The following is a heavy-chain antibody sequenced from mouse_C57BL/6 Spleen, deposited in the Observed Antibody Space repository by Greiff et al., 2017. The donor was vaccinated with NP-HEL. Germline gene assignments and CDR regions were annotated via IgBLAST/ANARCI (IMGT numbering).Heavy chain of an antibody. Sequence: QVQLKQPGAELVRPGSSVKLSCKASGYTFTSYWMHWVKQRPIQGLEWIGNIDPSDSETHYNQKFKDKATLTVDKSSSTAYMQLSSLTSEDSAVYYCARSGWDGAMDYWGQGTSVTVSS. CDR3: ARSGWDGAMDY. D-gene: IGHD4-1*01. J-gene: IGHJ4*01. CDR1: GYTFTSYW. V-gene: IGHV1-52*01. CDR2: IDPSDSET.